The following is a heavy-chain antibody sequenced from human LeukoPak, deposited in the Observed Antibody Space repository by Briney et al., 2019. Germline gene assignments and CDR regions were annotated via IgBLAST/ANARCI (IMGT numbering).Heavy chain of an antibody. Sequence: GGSLRLSCAASGFTFSNYAMSWVRQAPGKGLEWVSGISGSGGSTYYADSVRGRFTISTDNSRNTLYLQMNTLRAEDTALYYCAKGLERESRLDSWGQGTLVTVSS. D-gene: IGHD1-1*01. CDR3: AKGLERESRLDS. CDR1: GFTFSNYA. CDR2: ISGSGGST. J-gene: IGHJ4*02. V-gene: IGHV3-23*01.